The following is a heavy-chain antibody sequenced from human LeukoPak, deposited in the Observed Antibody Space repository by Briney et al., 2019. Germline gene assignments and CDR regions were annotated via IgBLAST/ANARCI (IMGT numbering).Heavy chain of an antibody. CDR1: GFTFDDYA. Sequence: PGRSLRLSCAASGFTFDDYAMHWVRQAPGKGLEWVSSISWNSGTIDYGDSVKGRFTISRDNAKNSLYLQMNSLRAEDTALYFCAKDARYSSGSNYFGYWGQGTLVTVSS. V-gene: IGHV3-9*01. D-gene: IGHD6-19*01. J-gene: IGHJ4*02. CDR3: AKDARYSSGSNYFGY. CDR2: ISWNSGTI.